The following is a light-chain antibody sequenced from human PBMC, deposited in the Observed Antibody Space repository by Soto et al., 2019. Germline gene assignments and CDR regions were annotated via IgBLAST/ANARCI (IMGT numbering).Light chain of an antibody. CDR2: AAS. CDR3: QQLNSYLPLT. Sequence: IQLTQSPSSLSASVGYRVTITCRASQGISSYLAWYQQKPGKAPKLLIYAASTLQSGVPSRFSGSGSGTDFTLTISSLQPEDFATYYCQQLNSYLPLTFGGGTKVEIK. J-gene: IGKJ4*01. CDR1: QGISSY. V-gene: IGKV1-9*01.